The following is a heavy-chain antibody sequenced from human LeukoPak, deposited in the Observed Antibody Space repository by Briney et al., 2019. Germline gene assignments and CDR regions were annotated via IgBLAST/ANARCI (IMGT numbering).Heavy chain of an antibody. CDR2: ISAYNGNT. V-gene: IGHV1-18*01. J-gene: IGHJ1*01. CDR1: GYTFTSYG. CDR3: ARDYDYVWGSPSPH. D-gene: IGHD3-16*01. Sequence: ASVKVSCKASGYTFTSYGISWVRQAPGQGLEWMGWISAYNGNTNYAQKLQGRVTMTTDTSASTAYMELRSLRSDDTAVYYCARDYDYVWGSPSPHWGQGTLVTVSS.